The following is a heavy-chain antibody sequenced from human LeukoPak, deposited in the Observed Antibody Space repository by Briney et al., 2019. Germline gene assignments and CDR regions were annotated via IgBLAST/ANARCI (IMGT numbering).Heavy chain of an antibody. CDR2: INPNSGGT. D-gene: IGHD3-3*01. Sequence: ASVKVSCKASSYTFIDHFIHWVRQAPGQGLEYMGWINPNSGGTDSAQKFQGRVTMTRDTSINTAYMEMRGLRPDDTAVYFCARDRFRGGFLPFWAEGTMVSVCS. V-gene: IGHV1-2*02. CDR3: ARDRFRGGFLPF. CDR1: SYTFIDHF. J-gene: IGHJ3*01.